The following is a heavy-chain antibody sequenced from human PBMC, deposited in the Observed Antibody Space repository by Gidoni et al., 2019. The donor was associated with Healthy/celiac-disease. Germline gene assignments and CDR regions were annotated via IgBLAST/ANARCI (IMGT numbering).Heavy chain of an antibody. CDR1: GFPVSSTY. Sequence: EVQLVESGGGLVQPGGSLRLSCAASGFPVSSTYMRWVRQAPGKGLEWVSVIYSGGSTYYADSVKGRFTISRHNSKNTLYLQMNSLRAEDTAVYYCARGRTYYYGSGSYNPDAFDIWGQGTMVTVSS. CDR2: IYSGGST. V-gene: IGHV3-53*04. D-gene: IGHD3-10*01. J-gene: IGHJ3*02. CDR3: ARGRTYYYGSGSYNPDAFDI.